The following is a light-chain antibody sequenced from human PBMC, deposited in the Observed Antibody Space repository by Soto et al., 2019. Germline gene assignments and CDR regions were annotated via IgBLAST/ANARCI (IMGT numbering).Light chain of an antibody. J-gene: IGLJ1*01. Sequence: QSALTQPRSLSGSPGQSVTISFTGTSGDVGGYNYVAWYQQRAGEAPELMIYDVTKRPSGVPDRFSGSKSGNTAFLTISGLHSEDEADYFCKSYAGSNTYVFGSGTKLTVL. CDR2: DVT. CDR1: SGDVGGYNY. CDR3: KSYAGSNTYV. V-gene: IGLV2-11*01.